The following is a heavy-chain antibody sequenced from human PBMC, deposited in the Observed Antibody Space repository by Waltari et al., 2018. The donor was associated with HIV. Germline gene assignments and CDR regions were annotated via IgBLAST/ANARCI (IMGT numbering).Heavy chain of an antibody. CDR3: ARDSPAGAFDI. CDR2: IKQDGSEK. V-gene: IGHV3-7*01. CDR1: GFTFSSYW. J-gene: IGHJ3*02. Sequence: EVQLVEPGGGLVQPGGSLRLSCAASGFTFSSYWMSWVRQAPGKGLELVANIKQDGSEKYYVDSVKGRFTISRDNAKNSLYLQMNSLRAEDTAVYYCARDSPAGAFDIWGQGTMVTVSS.